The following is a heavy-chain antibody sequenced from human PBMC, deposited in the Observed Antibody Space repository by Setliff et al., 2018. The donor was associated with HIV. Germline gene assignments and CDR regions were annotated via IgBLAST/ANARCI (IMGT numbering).Heavy chain of an antibody. CDR1: GGSISSYY. Sequence: PSETLSLTCTVSGGSISSYYWSWIRQPPGKGLEWLGHIYSSGSTNYNPSLKSRVTISVDTSKNQFSLKLSSVTAADTAVYYCARDSTTSLDYWGQGTLVTVSS. J-gene: IGHJ4*02. CDR2: IYSSGST. V-gene: IGHV4-4*08. CDR3: ARDSTTSLDY. D-gene: IGHD1-1*01.